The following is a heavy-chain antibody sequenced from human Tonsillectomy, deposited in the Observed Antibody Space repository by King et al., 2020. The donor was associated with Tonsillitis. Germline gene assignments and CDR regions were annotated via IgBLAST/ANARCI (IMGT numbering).Heavy chain of an antibody. CDR2: ISYDGSNK. D-gene: IGHD5-24*01. J-gene: IGHJ4*02. CDR3: AKDRDGCLDY. Sequence: HVQLVESGGGVVQPGRSLRLSCAASGFTFSSYGMHWVRQAPGKGLEWVAVISYDGSNKYYADSVKGRFTISRDNSKNTLYLQMNSLRAEDTAVYYCAKDRDGCLDYWGQGTLVTVSS. CDR1: GFTFSSYG. V-gene: IGHV3-30*18.